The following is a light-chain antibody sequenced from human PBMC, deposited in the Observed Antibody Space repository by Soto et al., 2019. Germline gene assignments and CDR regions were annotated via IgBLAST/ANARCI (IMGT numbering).Light chain of an antibody. J-gene: IGKJ2*01. V-gene: IGKV1-39*01. CDR3: QQGFNTPPYT. CDR2: TAS. Sequence: DIQMPQSPSSLSASVGDKVTITCRASQSISNHLNWYQQKPGKAPKLLIYTASSLQRGVPSRFSGSGSGTDFALTINGLQPEDFATYYCQQGFNTPPYTFGQGTRLET. CDR1: QSISNH.